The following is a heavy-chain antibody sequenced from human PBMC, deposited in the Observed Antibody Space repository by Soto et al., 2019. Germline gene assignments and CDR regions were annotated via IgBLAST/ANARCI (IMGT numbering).Heavy chain of an antibody. CDR3: ANLAFGDHRRTNWCDP. Sequence: GSLRLSCAASGVTFSSYAMTWVRQAPGKGLEWVSAISGSGGSTYYADSAKGRFTISRDNTKNTLYLQMNSLRAEDTAVYYCANLAFGDHRRTNWCDPWGPGILVTVSS. CDR1: GVTFSSYA. J-gene: IGHJ5*02. CDR2: ISGSGGST. D-gene: IGHD4-17*01. V-gene: IGHV3-23*01.